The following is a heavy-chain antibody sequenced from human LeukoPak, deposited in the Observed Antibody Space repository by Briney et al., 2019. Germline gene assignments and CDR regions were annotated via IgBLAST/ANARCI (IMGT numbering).Heavy chain of an antibody. D-gene: IGHD3-10*01. Sequence: ASVKVSCKASGYTFTGYYMHWMRQAPGQGLEWMGWINPNSGGTNYAQRFQGRVTMTRDTSISTAYMELSRLRSDDTAVYYCARGTMVRGVTLNWFDPWGQGTLVTVSS. CDR3: ARGTMVRGVTLNWFDP. CDR2: INPNSGGT. J-gene: IGHJ5*02. V-gene: IGHV1-2*02. CDR1: GYTFTGYY.